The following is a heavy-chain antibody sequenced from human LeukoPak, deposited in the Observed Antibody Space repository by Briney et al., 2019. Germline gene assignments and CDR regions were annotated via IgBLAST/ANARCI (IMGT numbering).Heavy chain of an antibody. J-gene: IGHJ4*02. CDR1: GFTFNTYA. Sequence: GGSLRLSCAASGFTFNTYAMSWVRQAPGKGLGWVPSISSSGADTFYADSVKDRFTISRDNSKNTLYLQMSSLRAEDTAVYYCAKDRPNYHESNGHYYRPNGDYWGQGTLVTVSS. D-gene: IGHD3-22*01. CDR2: ISSSGADT. V-gene: IGHV3-23*01. CDR3: AKDRPNYHESNGHYYRPNGDY.